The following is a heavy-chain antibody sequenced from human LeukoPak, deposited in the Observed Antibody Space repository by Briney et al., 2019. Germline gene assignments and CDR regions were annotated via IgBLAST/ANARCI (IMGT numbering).Heavy chain of an antibody. CDR1: GFTFSSYG. Sequence: GGSLRLSCAASGFTFSSYGMHWVRQAPGKGLEWVAVISYDGSNKYYADSVKGRFTISRDNSKNTLYLQMNSLRAEDTAVYYCAKEIKDSWERRDGYIVWGQGTLVTVSS. CDR2: ISYDGSNK. V-gene: IGHV3-30*18. J-gene: IGHJ4*02. D-gene: IGHD5-12*01. CDR3: AKEIKDSWERRDGYIV.